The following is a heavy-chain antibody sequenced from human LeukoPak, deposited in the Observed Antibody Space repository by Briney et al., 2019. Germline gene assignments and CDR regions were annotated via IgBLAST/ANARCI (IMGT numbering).Heavy chain of an antibody. D-gene: IGHD2-8*02. CDR2: IYYSGDA. V-gene: IGHV4-59*04. Sequence: SETLSLTCTVSGGSISSYYWSWIRQPPGKGLEWIGIIYYSGDASYNPSLRSRVSMSVDTSKNQISLKVTSVAAEDTAVYYCAREVSTGWTYFDSWGQGTLVTVSS. CDR3: AREVSTGWTYFDS. CDR1: GGSISSYY. J-gene: IGHJ4*02.